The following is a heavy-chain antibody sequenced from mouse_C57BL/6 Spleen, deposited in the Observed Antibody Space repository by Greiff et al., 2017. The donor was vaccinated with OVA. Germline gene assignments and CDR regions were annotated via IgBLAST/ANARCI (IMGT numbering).Heavy chain of an antibody. J-gene: IGHJ4*01. Sequence: EVQLQQSGGGLVKPGGSLKLSCAASGFTFSDYGMHWVRQAPEKGLEWVAYISSGSSTIYYADTVKGRFTISRDNAKNTLFLQMTSLRSEDTAMYYCARTYYSTLYAMDYWGQGTSVTVSS. V-gene: IGHV5-17*01. D-gene: IGHD2-5*01. CDR2: ISSGSSTI. CDR3: ARTYYSTLYAMDY. CDR1: GFTFSDYG.